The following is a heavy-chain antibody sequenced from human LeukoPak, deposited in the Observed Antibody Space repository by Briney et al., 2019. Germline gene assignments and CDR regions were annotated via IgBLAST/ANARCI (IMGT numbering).Heavy chain of an antibody. Sequence: SETLSLTCTVSGGSISSYYWSWIRQPPGKGLEWIGYIYYSGSTNYNPSLKSRVTISVDTSKNQFSLKPSSVTAADTAIYYCASTRNAVLPTALDFWGQGTLVTVSS. CDR3: ASTRNAVLPTALDF. CDR2: IYYSGST. J-gene: IGHJ4*02. V-gene: IGHV4-59*08. CDR1: GGSISSYY. D-gene: IGHD1-1*01.